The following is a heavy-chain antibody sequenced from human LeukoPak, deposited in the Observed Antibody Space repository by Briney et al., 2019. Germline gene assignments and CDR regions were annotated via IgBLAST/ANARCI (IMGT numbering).Heavy chain of an antibody. CDR1: GYTFTSYG. J-gene: IGHJ4*02. D-gene: IGHD3-9*01. V-gene: IGHV1-18*01. Sequence: AASVKVSRKASGYTFTSYGISWVRQAPGQGLEWMGWISAYNGNTNYAQKLQGRVTMTTDTSTSTAYMELRSLRSDDTAVYYCAASYYDILTGYSPADFWGQGTLVTVSS. CDR3: AASYYDILTGYSPADF. CDR2: ISAYNGNT.